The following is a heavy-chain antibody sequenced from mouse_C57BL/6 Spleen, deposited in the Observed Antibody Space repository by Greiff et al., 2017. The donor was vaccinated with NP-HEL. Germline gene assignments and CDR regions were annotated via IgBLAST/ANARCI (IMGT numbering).Heavy chain of an antibody. J-gene: IGHJ2*01. CDR1: GYTFTDYN. Sequence: VQLQQSGPELVKPGASVKMSCKASGYTFTDYNMHWVKQSHGKSLEWIGYINPNNGGTSYNQKFKGKATLTVNKSSSTAYMELRSLTSEDSAVYYCARYDGYPVPFDYWGQGTTLTVSS. D-gene: IGHD2-3*01. V-gene: IGHV1-22*01. CDR3: ARYDGYPVPFDY. CDR2: INPNNGGT.